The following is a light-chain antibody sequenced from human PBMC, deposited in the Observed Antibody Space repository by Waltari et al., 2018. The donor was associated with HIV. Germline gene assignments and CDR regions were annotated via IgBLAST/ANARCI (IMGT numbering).Light chain of an antibody. Sequence: QSVLTQPPSASGTPGQRVTISSSGSSSNIGSNTVNCYQQLPGTAPKLLIYSNNKRPSGVPDRFSGSKSGPSASLAISGLQSEEEADYYCAAWEDSLNARVFGGGTKLTVL. J-gene: IGLJ3*02. V-gene: IGLV1-44*01. CDR1: SSNIGSNT. CDR3: AAWEDSLNARV. CDR2: SNN.